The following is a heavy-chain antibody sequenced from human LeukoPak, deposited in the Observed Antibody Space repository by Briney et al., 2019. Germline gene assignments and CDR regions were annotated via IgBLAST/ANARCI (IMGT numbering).Heavy chain of an antibody. CDR2: IKRNGSEN. Sequence: GGSLRLSCASSGFTFSNYWMSWVRQAPGKGLEWVANIKRNGSENYYVDSVKGRFTISRDNAKNSLYLQMNSLRAEDTAVYYCPRVSRNKITIFEYYYYMDVWGKGTTVTVSS. J-gene: IGHJ6*03. CDR1: GFTFSNYW. D-gene: IGHD3-3*01. CDR3: PRVSRNKITIFEYYYYMDV. V-gene: IGHV3-7*01.